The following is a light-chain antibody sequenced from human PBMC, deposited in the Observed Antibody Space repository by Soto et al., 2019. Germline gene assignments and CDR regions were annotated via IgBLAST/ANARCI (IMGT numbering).Light chain of an antibody. J-gene: IGLJ2*01. Sequence: QSALTQPASMSGSPGQSITISCTGTTSDVGDYSYVSWYQQHPGKAPKLMIYDVSNRPSGISDRFSASKSGNTASLTISGLQAEDEADYYCSSYTSNPTLGVVFGGGTKVTVL. V-gene: IGLV2-14*01. CDR3: SSYTSNPTLGVV. CDR1: TSDVGDYSY. CDR2: DVS.